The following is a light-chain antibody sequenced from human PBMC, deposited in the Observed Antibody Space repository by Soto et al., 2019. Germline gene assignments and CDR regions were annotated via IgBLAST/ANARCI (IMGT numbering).Light chain of an antibody. CDR2: WAS. J-gene: IGKJ2*01. Sequence: DIVMTQSPDSLAVSLGERATINCKSSQSVLYSSNNKNYLAWYQQKPGQPPRKLISWASARESGVPDRFSGSGSGTDFTLTISSLQVEDVAVYYCQQFYSTLGTFGQGTKLEIK. CDR3: QQFYSTLGT. CDR1: QSVLYSSNNKNY. V-gene: IGKV4-1*01.